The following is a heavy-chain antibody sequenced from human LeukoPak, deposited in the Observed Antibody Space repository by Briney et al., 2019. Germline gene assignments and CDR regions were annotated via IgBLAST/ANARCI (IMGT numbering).Heavy chain of an antibody. V-gene: IGHV3-74*01. CDR1: GFTFSSYW. D-gene: IGHD2-2*01. Sequence: GGSLRLSCAASGFTFSSYWMHWVRQAPGKGLVWVSRINSDGRSTSYADSVQRRFTISRHNAKNSLYLQMNSLRAEDTAVYYCARDHPRYCSSTSCPYYYYYMDVWGKGTTVTVSS. J-gene: IGHJ6*03. CDR3: ARDHPRYCSSTSCPYYYYYMDV. CDR2: INSDGRST.